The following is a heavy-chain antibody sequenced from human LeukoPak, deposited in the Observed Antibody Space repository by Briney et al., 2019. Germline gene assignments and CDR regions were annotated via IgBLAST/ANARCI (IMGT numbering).Heavy chain of an antibody. CDR1: GGSISSYY. CDR3: AKESVFGVVEDY. D-gene: IGHD3-3*01. J-gene: IGHJ4*02. Sequence: PSDPLSLTCTVSGGSISSYYRRWIRQPAGKGLEWIGRIYTSGSPNYNPSLKSRVTMSVDTSKNQFSLKLSSVTAADTAVYYCAKESVFGVVEDYWGQGTLVTVSS. CDR2: IYTSGSP. V-gene: IGHV4-4*07.